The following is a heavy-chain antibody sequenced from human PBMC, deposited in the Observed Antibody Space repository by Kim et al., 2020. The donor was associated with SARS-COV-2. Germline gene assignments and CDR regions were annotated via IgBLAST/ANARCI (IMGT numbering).Heavy chain of an antibody. J-gene: IGHJ4*02. V-gene: IGHV3-64D*06. CDR1: GFTFSSYA. Sequence: GGSLRLSCSASGFTFSSYAMHWVRQAPGKGLEYVSAISSNGGSTYYADSVKGRFTISRDNSKNTLYLQMSSLRAEDTAVYYCVKDYCSSTSCYMRGSTSYRLKWDSSSSGYFDYWGQGTLVTVSS. CDR3: VKDYCSSTSCYMRGSTSYRLKWDSSSSGYFDY. D-gene: IGHD2-2*02. CDR2: ISSNGGST.